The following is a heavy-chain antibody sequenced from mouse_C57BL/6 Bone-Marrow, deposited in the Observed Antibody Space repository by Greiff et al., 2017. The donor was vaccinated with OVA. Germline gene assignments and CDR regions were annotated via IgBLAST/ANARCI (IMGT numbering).Heavy chain of an antibody. V-gene: IGHV2-9-1*01. CDR3: ARKWRDVYYLYYYDY. J-gene: IGHJ2*01. CDR1: GFSLTDYA. Sequence: VQVVESGPGLVAPSQSLSITCTASGFSLTDYAINWVRQPPGKGLEWLGVIRTGGGTNYYSAPNSRLSISKDNSKSQVFLKMNSLQADDAARYYCARKWRDVYYLYYYDYGGQGTTLTVSS. D-gene: IGHD2-3*01. CDR2: IRTGGGT.